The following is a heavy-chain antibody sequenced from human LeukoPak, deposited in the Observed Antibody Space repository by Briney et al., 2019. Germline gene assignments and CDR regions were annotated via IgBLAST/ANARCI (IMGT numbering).Heavy chain of an antibody. Sequence: SETLSLTCTVSGGSFRSTTYYWGWIRQPPGKGLEWIGTIYYSGSTYYNASLESRVAISVDTSKNQFSLELSSVTAADTAVYYCARLYWDYYYYMDVWGKGTTVTVSS. CDR3: ARLYWDYYYYMDV. J-gene: IGHJ6*03. CDR2: IYYSGST. CDR1: GGSFRSTTYY. D-gene: IGHD2-8*02. V-gene: IGHV4-39*01.